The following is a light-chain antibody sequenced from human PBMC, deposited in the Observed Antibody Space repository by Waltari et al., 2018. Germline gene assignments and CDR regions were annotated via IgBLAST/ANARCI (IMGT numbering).Light chain of an antibody. CDR1: QRISTW. J-gene: IGKJ2*01. CDR2: RTS. CDR3: LQYYTYYT. V-gene: IGKV1-5*03. Sequence: DIQMTQSPSTLSASVGDRVTITCRASQRISTWLAWYQQKPGKPPNLLIYRTSSLESGVPSRFTGIGSVTVFTLTISILLPEDFATYYCLQYYTYYTFVQVTTV.